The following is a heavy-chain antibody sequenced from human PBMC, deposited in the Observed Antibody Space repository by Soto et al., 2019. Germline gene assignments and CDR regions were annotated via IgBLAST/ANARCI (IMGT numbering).Heavy chain of an antibody. J-gene: IGHJ6*02. Sequence: QVQLQESGPGLVKPSGTLSLTCAVSGGSISSSNWWSWVRQPPGKGLEWIGEIYHSGSTNYNPSLKSRVTISVDKYKIQCSLKLSSVTAADTAVYYCARDYGSAVTTTGGMDVWGQGTTVTVSS. CDR1: GGSISSSNW. CDR3: ARDYGSAVTTTGGMDV. V-gene: IGHV4-4*02. D-gene: IGHD4-17*01. CDR2: IYHSGST.